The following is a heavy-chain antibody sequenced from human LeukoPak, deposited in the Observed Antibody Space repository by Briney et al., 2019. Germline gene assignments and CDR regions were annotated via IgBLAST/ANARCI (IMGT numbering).Heavy chain of an antibody. Sequence: PGGSLRLSCAASGFTFSSYWMSWVRQAPGKGLEWVANIKQDGSEKYYVDSVKGRFTVSRDNAKNSLYLQMNSLRAEDTAVYYCAREAASTQPGGDYYDSSGYYVVYWGQGTLVTVSS. V-gene: IGHV3-7*01. CDR3: AREAASTQPGGDYYDSSGYYVVY. CDR1: GFTFSSYW. CDR2: IKQDGSEK. J-gene: IGHJ4*02. D-gene: IGHD3-22*01.